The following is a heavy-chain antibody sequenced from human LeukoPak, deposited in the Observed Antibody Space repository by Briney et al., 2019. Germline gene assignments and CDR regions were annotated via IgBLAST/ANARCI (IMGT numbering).Heavy chain of an antibody. CDR1: GVSISSYY. Sequence: AETLSLTCTVSGVSISSYYWSWIRQPPGKGLEWIGYIYHSGSTFYNPSLERRVTISVDRSKNQFSLKLSSVTAADTAVYYCASRSYSGGDCLEDWGQGTLVTVSA. D-gene: IGHD2-21*02. J-gene: IGHJ4*02. CDR2: IYHSGST. CDR3: ASRSYSGGDCLED. V-gene: IGHV4-59*01.